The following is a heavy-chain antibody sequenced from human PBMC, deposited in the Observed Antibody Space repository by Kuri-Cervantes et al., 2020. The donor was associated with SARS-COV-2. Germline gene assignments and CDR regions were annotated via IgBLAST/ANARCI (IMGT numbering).Heavy chain of an antibody. CDR2: ILYSGRT. V-gene: IGHV4-39*01. Sequence: SETLSLTCSVSGDSISGSRYYWGWIRQPPGKGLDWIGSILYSGRTDPNPSLESRVTMSIDTSKNQFSLNLTSVTAADTAVYYCVRQNWDIDSWGQGTLVTVSS. CDR1: GDSISGSRYY. D-gene: IGHD1/OR15-1a*01. CDR3: VRQNWDIDS. J-gene: IGHJ4*02.